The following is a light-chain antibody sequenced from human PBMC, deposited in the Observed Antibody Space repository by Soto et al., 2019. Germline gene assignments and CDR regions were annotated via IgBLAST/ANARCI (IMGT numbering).Light chain of an antibody. CDR2: GAS. CDR1: QTINKY. J-gene: IGKJ1*01. V-gene: IGKV1-39*01. CDR3: QQTYSTPGT. Sequence: DIQMTQSPSSLSASVGDRATITCRASQTINKYLNWYQHKPGKAPALLISGASSLHSGVPTRFSGSGAGTYFTLTISSLQHEDFATYYCQQTYSTPGTFGRGTKVEI.